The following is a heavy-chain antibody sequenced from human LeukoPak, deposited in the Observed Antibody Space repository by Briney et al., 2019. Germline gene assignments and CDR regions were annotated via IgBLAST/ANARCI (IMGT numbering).Heavy chain of an antibody. V-gene: IGHV3-30*18. CDR3: AKDRSIAAADYYFDY. D-gene: IGHD6-13*01. CDR2: ISYDGSNK. Sequence: GRSLRLSCAASGFTFSSYGMHWVRQAPGKGLEWVAVISYDGSNKYYADSVKGRFTISRDNSKNTLYLQMNSLRAEDTAVYYCAKDRSIAAADYYFDYWGQGTLVTVSS. J-gene: IGHJ4*02. CDR1: GFTFSSYG.